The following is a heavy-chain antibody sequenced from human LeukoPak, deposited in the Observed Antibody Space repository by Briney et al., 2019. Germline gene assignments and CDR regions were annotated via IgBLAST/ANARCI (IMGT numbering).Heavy chain of an antibody. D-gene: IGHD3-10*01. CDR3: AKGLYGSGSYRGALDY. V-gene: IGHV3-48*04. CDR2: ISSSGDTI. CDR1: GFTFSSYS. J-gene: IGHJ4*02. Sequence: GGSLRLSCAASGFTFSSYSMNWVRQAPGKGLEWISYISSSGDTISYADSVKGRFTISRDNAKSSLYLQMNSLRVEDTALYYCAKGLYGSGSYRGALDYWGQGTLVTVSS.